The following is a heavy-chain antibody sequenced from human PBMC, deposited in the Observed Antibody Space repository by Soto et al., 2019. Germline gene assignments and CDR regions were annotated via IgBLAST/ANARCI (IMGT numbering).Heavy chain of an antibody. J-gene: IGHJ6*03. D-gene: IGHD4-17*01. CDR3: AKDGGSTWTTVPKVLSLYYYMDV. Sequence: EVQLLESGGGLVQPGGSLRLSCAASGFTFSSYAMSWVRQAPGKGLEWVSAISGSGGSTYYADSVKGRFTISRDNSKNTLYLQMNSLRAEDTAVYYCAKDGGSTWTTVPKVLSLYYYMDVWGKGTTVTVSS. CDR1: GFTFSSYA. CDR2: ISGSGGST. V-gene: IGHV3-23*01.